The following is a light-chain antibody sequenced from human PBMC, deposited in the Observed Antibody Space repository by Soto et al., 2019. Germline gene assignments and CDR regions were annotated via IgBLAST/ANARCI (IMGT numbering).Light chain of an antibody. Sequence: QSVLTQPASVSGSPGQSITISCTGTSRDVGGYNYVSWYQQHPGKAPKLMIYEVRNRPSGLSNRFSGSKSGNTASLTISGLQAEDEADYYCSSYTGIITLVFGGGTKVTVL. J-gene: IGLJ2*01. CDR1: SRDVGGYNY. CDR2: EVR. CDR3: SSYTGIITLV. V-gene: IGLV2-14*01.